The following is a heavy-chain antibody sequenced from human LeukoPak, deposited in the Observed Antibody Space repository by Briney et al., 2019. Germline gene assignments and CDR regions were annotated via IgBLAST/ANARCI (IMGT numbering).Heavy chain of an antibody. Sequence: GGSLRLSCAASGFTFSSYWMHWVRQAPGKGLVWVSRINSDGSSTIYADSVKGRFTISRDNAKNTLYLQMNSLRAEDTAVYYCARGERSGYYYAWGQGTLVTVSS. V-gene: IGHV3-74*01. CDR1: GFTFSSYW. D-gene: IGHD3-22*01. CDR3: ARGERSGYYYA. J-gene: IGHJ5*02. CDR2: INSDGSST.